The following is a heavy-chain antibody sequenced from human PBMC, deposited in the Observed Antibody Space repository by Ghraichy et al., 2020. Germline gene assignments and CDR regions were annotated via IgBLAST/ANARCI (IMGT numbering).Heavy chain of an antibody. V-gene: IGHV3-20*01. CDR2: INWNGGST. Sequence: GGSLRLSCAASGFTFEDYGMSWVRQAPGKGLEWVSGINWNGGSTCYADSVKGRFTISRDNAKNSLYLQMNSLRAEDTALYHCATHRYSSSSSAFDYWGQGTLVTVSS. CDR3: ATHRYSSSSSAFDY. CDR1: GFTFEDYG. D-gene: IGHD6-6*01. J-gene: IGHJ4*02.